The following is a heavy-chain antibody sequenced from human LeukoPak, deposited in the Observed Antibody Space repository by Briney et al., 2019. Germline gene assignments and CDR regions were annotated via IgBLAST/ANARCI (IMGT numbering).Heavy chain of an antibody. V-gene: IGHV1-24*01. CDR1: GYTLTELS. CDR3: ATATVTTQAYNWFDP. CDR2: FDPEDGET. J-gene: IGHJ5*02. D-gene: IGHD4-17*01. Sequence: GASVKVSCKVSGYTLTELSMHWVRQAPGKGLEWMGGFDPEDGETTYAQKFQGRVTMTEDTSTDTAYMELSSLRSEDTAVYYCATATVTTQAYNWFDPWGQGTLVAVSS.